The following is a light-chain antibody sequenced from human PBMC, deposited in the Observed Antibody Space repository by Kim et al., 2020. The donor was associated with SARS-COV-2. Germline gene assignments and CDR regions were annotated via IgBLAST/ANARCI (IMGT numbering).Light chain of an antibody. V-gene: IGLV7-46*01. CDR2: DAT. J-gene: IGLJ3*02. CDR1: TGPVTFGHF. CDR3: WLSHSGVRV. Sequence: PEGTVTLTCGSSTGPVTFGHFPYWFQQKPGHGPKTLIYDATSKHSWTPARFSGSLLGGKAALTLSGAQPEDEADYYCWLSHSGVRVFGGGTQLTVL.